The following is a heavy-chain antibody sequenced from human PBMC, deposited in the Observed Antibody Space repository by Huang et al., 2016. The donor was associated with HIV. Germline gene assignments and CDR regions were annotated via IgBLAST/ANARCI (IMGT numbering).Heavy chain of an antibody. V-gene: IGHV1-69*13. CDR1: GGTFSNYA. CDR2: IIPIFGTA. Sequence: QVQLVQSGAEVKKVGSSVKVSRKASGGTFSNYAISWVRLAPGHGLEWMGGIIPIFGTAKYAQKCQGRVTITADGSTSTADLELSSLRAEDTAVYFCARQLYDNTGYLMGARLHDWGQGTLVTVSS. D-gene: IGHD3-22*01. CDR3: ARQLYDNTGYLMGARLHD. J-gene: IGHJ4*02.